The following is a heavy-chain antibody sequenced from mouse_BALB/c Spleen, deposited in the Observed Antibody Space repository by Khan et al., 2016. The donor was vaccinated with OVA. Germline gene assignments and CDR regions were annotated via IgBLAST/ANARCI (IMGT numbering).Heavy chain of an antibody. CDR1: GYTFSSYW. V-gene: IGHV1-9*01. Sequence: QVQLQQSGAELMKPGASVKISCKATGYTFSSYWIEWVKERPGHGLEWIGEILPGSGSTNYNEKFKGKATFTVETSSNTVYMQLSSLTSEDSAVYHCARRDWEGYFDYWGQGTTFTVSS. J-gene: IGHJ2*01. D-gene: IGHD4-1*01. CDR2: ILPGSGST. CDR3: ARRDWEGYFDY.